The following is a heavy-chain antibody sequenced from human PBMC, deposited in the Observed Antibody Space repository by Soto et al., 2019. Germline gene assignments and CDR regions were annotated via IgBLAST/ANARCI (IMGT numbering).Heavy chain of an antibody. CDR2: IIPVFGTP. CDR3: ARGVALSTSWYWGDGLDS. D-gene: IGHD6-13*01. V-gene: IGHV1-69*06. CDR1: GYSFSSHA. J-gene: IGHJ4*02. Sequence: QVQLEQSGSEVKKSGSSVKVSCKASGYSFSSHAITWVRQAPGQGLEWMGGIIPVFGTPSYAKKFQGRVTISADKSTNTAYRQLRSRRSEDTAVYYCARGVALSTSWYWGDGLDSWGQGTQVTVSS.